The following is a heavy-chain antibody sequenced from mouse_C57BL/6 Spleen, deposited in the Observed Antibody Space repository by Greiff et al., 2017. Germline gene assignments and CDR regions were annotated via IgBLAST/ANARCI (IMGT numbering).Heavy chain of an antibody. D-gene: IGHD6-1*01. CDR2: IYPGDGDT. J-gene: IGHJ3*01. Sequence: QVQLKESGPELVKPGASVKISCKASGYAFSSSWMNWVKQRPGKGLEWIGRIYPGDGDTNYNGKFKGKATLTADKSSSTAYMQLSSLTSEDSAVYFCAREGSSFAYWGQGTLVTVSA. CDR3: AREGSSFAY. V-gene: IGHV1-82*01. CDR1: GYAFSSSW.